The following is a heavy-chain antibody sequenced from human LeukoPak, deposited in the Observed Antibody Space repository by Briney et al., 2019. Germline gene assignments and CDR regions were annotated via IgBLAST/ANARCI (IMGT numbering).Heavy chain of an antibody. J-gene: IGHJ4*02. CDR1: GGSISSYY. CDR2: IYYSGST. D-gene: IGHD3-16*01. CDR3: VRDHWGTDY. Sequence: PSETLSLTCTVSGGSISSYYWSWIRQPPGKGLEWIGYIYYSGSTNYNPSLKSRVTISVDTSKNQFSLKLSSVTAADTAVYYCVRDHWGTDYWGQGTLVTVSS. V-gene: IGHV4-59*01.